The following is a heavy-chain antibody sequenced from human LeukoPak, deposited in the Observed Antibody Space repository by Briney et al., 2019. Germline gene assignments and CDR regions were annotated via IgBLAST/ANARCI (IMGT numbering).Heavy chain of an antibody. CDR3: ARDSPILGYCSSTSCFPRWFDP. CDR2: INHSGST. Sequence: SETLSLTCAVYGGSFSGYYWSWIRQPPGKGLEWIGEINHSGSTNYNPSLKSRVTISVDTSKNQFSLKLSSVTAADTAVYYCARDSPILGYCSSTSCFPRWFDPWGQGTLVTVSS. J-gene: IGHJ5*02. V-gene: IGHV4-34*01. CDR1: GGSFSGYY. D-gene: IGHD2-2*01.